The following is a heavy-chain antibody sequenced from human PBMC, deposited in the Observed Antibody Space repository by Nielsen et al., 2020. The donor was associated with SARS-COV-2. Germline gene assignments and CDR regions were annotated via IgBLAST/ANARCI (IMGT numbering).Heavy chain of an antibody. D-gene: IGHD3-22*01. Sequence: GESLKISCKGSGYSYTSYWMGWVRQRPGKGLEWMGIIYPGDSDTRYSPSFQGQVTISADRSLSTAYLQWSSLKASDTAMYYCARPTYHDSSGPFDYWGQGTLVTVST. CDR2: IYPGDSDT. J-gene: IGHJ4*02. CDR3: ARPTYHDSSGPFDY. V-gene: IGHV5-51*01. CDR1: GYSYTSYW.